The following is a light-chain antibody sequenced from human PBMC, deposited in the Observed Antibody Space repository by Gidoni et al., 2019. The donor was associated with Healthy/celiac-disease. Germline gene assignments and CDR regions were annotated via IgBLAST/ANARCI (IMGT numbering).Light chain of an antibody. Sequence: DIQMTQSPSALSASVGDRVTITCRASQSISSYINWYQQKPGKAPKLLLYAASSLQSGVPSRFSGRGSGTDFTLTISSLQPEDFATYYCQQSYSTPTFGQGPKLEIK. CDR1: QSISSY. CDR2: AAS. J-gene: IGKJ2*01. V-gene: IGKV1-39*01. CDR3: QQSYSTPT.